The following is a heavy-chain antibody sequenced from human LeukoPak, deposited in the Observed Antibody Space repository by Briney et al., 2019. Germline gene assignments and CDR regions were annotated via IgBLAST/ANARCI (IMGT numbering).Heavy chain of an antibody. J-gene: IGHJ6*03. CDR2: INHSGRT. CDR3: ARAGDSSSSQYYYYYYMDV. CDR1: GGSFSGYY. Sequence: SETLSLTCAVYGGSFSGYYWSWIRQPPGKGLEWIGEINHSGRTNYNPSLKSRVTISVDTSKNQFSLKLSSVTAADTAVYYCARAGDSSSSQYYYYYYMDVWGKGTTVTVSS. V-gene: IGHV4-34*01. D-gene: IGHD6-6*01.